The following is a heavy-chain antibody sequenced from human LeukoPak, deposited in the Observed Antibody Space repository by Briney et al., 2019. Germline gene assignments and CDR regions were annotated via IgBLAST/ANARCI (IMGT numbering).Heavy chain of an antibody. CDR1: GSTFRSYW. CDR3: GRDGGPVDH. Sequence: GGSLRLSCAASGSTFRSYWMSWVRQAPGKGLEWVANLNQDGSEKYYVDSVKGRFTISRDNAKKSLYLQMNSLRAEDTAVYYCGRDGGPVDHRGQGTLVTVSS. CDR2: LNQDGSEK. V-gene: IGHV3-7*03. J-gene: IGHJ4*02. D-gene: IGHD3-16*01.